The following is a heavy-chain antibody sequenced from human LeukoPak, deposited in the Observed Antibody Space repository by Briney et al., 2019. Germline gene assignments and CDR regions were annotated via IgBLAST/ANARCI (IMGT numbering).Heavy chain of an antibody. Sequence: SETLSLTCAVYGGSFSGYYWSWIRQPPGKGLEWIGEINHSGSTNYNPSLKSRVTISVDTSKNQFSLRLNSVTAADTAVYYCARGGNVVVVPAGTQHNWFDPWGQGTLVTVSS. CDR3: ARGGNVVVVPAGTQHNWFDP. CDR1: GGSFSGYY. CDR2: INHSGST. J-gene: IGHJ5*02. V-gene: IGHV4-34*01. D-gene: IGHD2-2*01.